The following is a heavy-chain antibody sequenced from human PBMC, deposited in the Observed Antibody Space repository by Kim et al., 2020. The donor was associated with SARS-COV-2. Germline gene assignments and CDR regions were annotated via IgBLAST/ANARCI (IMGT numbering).Heavy chain of an antibody. J-gene: IGHJ4*02. CDR3: ARERLDSSGVFDY. Sequence: GGSLRLSCAASGFTFSSYGMHWVRQAPGKGLEWVAVIWYDGSNKYYADSVKGRFTISRDNSKNTLYLQMNSMRAEDTAVYYCARERLDSSGVFDYSGQGTLVTVSS. V-gene: IGHV3-33*01. CDR1: GFTFSSYG. CDR2: IWYDGSNK. D-gene: IGHD6-19*01.